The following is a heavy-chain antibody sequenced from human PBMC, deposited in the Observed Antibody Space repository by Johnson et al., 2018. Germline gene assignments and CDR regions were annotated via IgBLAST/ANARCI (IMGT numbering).Heavy chain of an antibody. CDR3: ATEPCGGDCYLEYLHH. Sequence: VQLVESGGGLVKPGGSLRLSCVGSGFSFSGYSMDWVRQAPGKGLEWVSSISGSSNYIYYADSVKGRITISRYNAKNSLYLQMNSLRAEDTAVYYCATEPCGGDCYLEYLHHWGQGTLVTVSS. CDR2: ISGSSNYI. J-gene: IGHJ1*01. CDR1: GFSFSGYS. D-gene: IGHD2-21*02. V-gene: IGHV3-21*01.